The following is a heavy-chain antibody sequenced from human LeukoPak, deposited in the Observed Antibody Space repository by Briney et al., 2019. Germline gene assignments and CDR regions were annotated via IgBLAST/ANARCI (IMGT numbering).Heavy chain of an antibody. CDR1: GFTFSSYS. D-gene: IGHD2-2*01. CDR3: ARDQTSCPIEI. J-gene: IGHJ4*02. CDR2: ISSSSSYI. V-gene: IGHV3-21*01. Sequence: GRSLRLSCAASGFTFSSYSMNCVRQAPGKGLEWVSSISSSSSYICYADSVKGRVTTSRDNAKNSLYLEMNSLTAEDTAVYYCARDQTSCPIEIWGQGTLVTVSS.